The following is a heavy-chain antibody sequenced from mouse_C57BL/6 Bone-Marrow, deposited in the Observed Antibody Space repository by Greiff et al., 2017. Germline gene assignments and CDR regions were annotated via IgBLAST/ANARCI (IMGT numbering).Heavy chain of an antibody. V-gene: IGHV5-6*02. D-gene: IGHD1-1*01. J-gene: IGHJ2*01. Sequence: EVMLVESGGDLVKPGGSLKLSCAASGFTFSSYGMSWVRQTPDKRLEWVATISSGGSYTYYPDSVKGRFTISRDNAKNTLYLQMSSLKSEDTAMYYRARHPLLPYYFDYWGQGTTLTVSS. CDR2: ISSGGSYT. CDR1: GFTFSSYG. CDR3: ARHPLLPYYFDY.